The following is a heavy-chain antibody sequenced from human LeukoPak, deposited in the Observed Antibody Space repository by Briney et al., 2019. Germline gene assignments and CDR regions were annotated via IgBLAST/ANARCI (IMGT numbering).Heavy chain of an antibody. V-gene: IGHV4-59*01. D-gene: IGHD3-9*01. CDR2: ISYSGST. Sequence: PSETLSLTCSVSGGSISSYYWSWIRQLPGKGLEWIGYISYSGSTNYNSSLKSRVTISVDTSKNQFSLKLSSVTAADTAMYYCARGGGILRYFDWLPSSFDYWGQGTLVTASS. J-gene: IGHJ4*02. CDR3: ARGGGILRYFDWLPSSFDY. CDR1: GGSISSYY.